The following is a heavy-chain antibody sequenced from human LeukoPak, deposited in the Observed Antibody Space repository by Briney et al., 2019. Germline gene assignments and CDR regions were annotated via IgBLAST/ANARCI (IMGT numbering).Heavy chain of an antibody. J-gene: IGHJ5*02. V-gene: IGHV4-30-2*01. CDR1: GGSISSGGYS. Sequence: SETLSLTCAVSGGSISSGGYSWRWIRQPPGKGLEWIVYFYHSGSTYYNPSLKSRVTISVDRSKNQFSLKLSSVTAADTAVYYCARGYGGNSEDWFDPWGQGTLVTVSS. CDR2: FYHSGST. CDR3: ARGYGGNSEDWFDP. D-gene: IGHD4-23*01.